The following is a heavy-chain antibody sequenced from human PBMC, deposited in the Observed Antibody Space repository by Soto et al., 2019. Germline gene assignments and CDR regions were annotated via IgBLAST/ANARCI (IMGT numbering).Heavy chain of an antibody. Sequence: QVQLQESGPGLVKPSQTLSLTCTVSGGSISSGGYYWSWIRQHPGKGLEWIGYIYYSGSTYYNPSRKSRVTISVDTSKNQFALKLSSVTPADTAVYYCARVGGINWFDPWGQGTLVTVSS. CDR3: ARVGGINWFDP. D-gene: IGHD3-16*01. V-gene: IGHV4-31*03. CDR1: GGSISSGGYY. J-gene: IGHJ5*02. CDR2: IYYSGST.